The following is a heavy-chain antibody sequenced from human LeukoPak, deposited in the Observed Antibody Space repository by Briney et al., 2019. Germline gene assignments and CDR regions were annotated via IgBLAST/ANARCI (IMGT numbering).Heavy chain of an antibody. V-gene: IGHV4-4*02. CDR2: IYHSGST. Sequence: PSGTLSLTCAVSGGSISSSNWWSWVRQPPGKGLEWIGEIYHSGSTNYNPSLKSRVTISVDKSKNQFSLKLSSVTAADTAVYYCARGSDVWLLSYFDYWGQGTLVTVSS. CDR1: GGSISSSNW. J-gene: IGHJ4*02. CDR3: ARGSDVWLLSYFDY. D-gene: IGHD3-9*01.